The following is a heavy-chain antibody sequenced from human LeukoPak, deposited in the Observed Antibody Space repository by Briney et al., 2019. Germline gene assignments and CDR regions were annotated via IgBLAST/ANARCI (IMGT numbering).Heavy chain of an antibody. V-gene: IGHV1-2*04. CDR1: GYTFTGYY. J-gene: IGHJ4*02. CDR3: ARDNYVLRYFDWSGPTYYFDY. D-gene: IGHD3-9*01. CDR2: INPNSGGT. Sequence: GASVKVSCKASGYTFTGYYMHWVRQAPGQGLEWMGWINPNSGGTNYAQKFQGWVTMTRDTSISTAYMELSRLRSDDTAVYYCARDNYVLRYFDWSGPTYYFDYWGQGTLVTVSS.